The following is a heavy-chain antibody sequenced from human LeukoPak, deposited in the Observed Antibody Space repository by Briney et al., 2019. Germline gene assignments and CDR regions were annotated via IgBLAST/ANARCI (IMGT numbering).Heavy chain of an antibody. CDR2: AQGDGRLQ. D-gene: IGHD3-22*01. Sequence: GGSLRLSCAASGFSFSTYGMHWVRQAPGKGLEWVAAAQGDGRLQYYADSVKGRFTISKDISKSTLYVQMNSLRAEDTAVYYCATGGGFYYGHWGQGTLVTVSS. V-gene: IGHV3-30*02. J-gene: IGHJ4*02. CDR1: GFSFSTYG. CDR3: ATGGGFYYGH.